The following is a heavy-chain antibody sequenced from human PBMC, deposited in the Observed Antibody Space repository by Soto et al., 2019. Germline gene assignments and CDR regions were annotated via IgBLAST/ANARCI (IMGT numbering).Heavy chain of an antibody. CDR3: ARHCSGGSCYSGSLDY. Sequence: TLSLTCTVSGGSISSGDYYWSWIRHPPWKGLEWIGYIYYSGSTYYNPSLKSRVTISVDTSKNQFSLKLSSVTAADTAVYYCARHCSGGSCYSGSLDYWGQGTLVTVSS. J-gene: IGHJ4*02. V-gene: IGHV4-30-4*01. CDR1: GGSISSGDYY. CDR2: IYYSGST. D-gene: IGHD2-15*01.